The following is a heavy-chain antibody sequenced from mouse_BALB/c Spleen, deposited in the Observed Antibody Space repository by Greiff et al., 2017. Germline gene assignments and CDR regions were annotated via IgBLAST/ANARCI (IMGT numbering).Heavy chain of an antibody. V-gene: IGHV1-69*02. CDR3: TITTVVATDAMDY. CDR1: GYTFTSYW. D-gene: IGHD1-1*01. CDR2: IYPSDSYT. J-gene: IGHJ4*01. Sequence: QVQLQQPGAELVKPGASVKLSCKASGYTFTSYWMHWVKQRPGQGLEWIGNIYPSDSYTNYNQKFKDKATLTVDKSSSTAYMQLSSPTSEDSAVYYCTITTVVATDAMDYWGQGTSVTVSS.